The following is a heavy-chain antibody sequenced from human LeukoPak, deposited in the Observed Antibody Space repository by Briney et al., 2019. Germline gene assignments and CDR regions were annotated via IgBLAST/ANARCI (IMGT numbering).Heavy chain of an antibody. CDR1: GGSISSDH. D-gene: IGHD2-15*01. J-gene: IGHJ5*02. CDR2: IYYSGST. Sequence: SETLSLTCTVSGGSISSDHWNWIRQPPGKGLEWIGYIYYSGSTYYNPSHKSRVTISVDTSKNQFSLKLSSVTAADTAVYYCARVGEYCSGGSCYYNWFDPWGQGTLVTVSS. V-gene: IGHV4-30-4*08. CDR3: ARVGEYCSGGSCYYNWFDP.